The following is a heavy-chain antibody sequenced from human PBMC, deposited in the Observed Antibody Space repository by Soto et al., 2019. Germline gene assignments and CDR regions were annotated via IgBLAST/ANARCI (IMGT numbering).Heavy chain of an antibody. V-gene: IGHV3-23*01. D-gene: IGHD3-3*01. J-gene: IGHJ4*02. CDR3: ASSFGVVMDFDY. CDR1: GFTFTNYA. Sequence: LRLSCAASGFTFTNYAMSWVRLAPGKGLEWVSSISGSGAAIYYADSVRGRFTISRDNSKNTLYLQMNSLRAEDTALYYCASSFGVVMDFDYWGQGTLVTVSS. CDR2: ISGSGAAI.